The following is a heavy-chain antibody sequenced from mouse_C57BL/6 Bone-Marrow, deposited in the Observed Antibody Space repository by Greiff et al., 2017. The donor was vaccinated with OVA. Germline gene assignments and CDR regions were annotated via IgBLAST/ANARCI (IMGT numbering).Heavy chain of an antibody. CDR1: GYTFTSYW. J-gene: IGHJ3*01. CDR2: IDPSDSYT. Sequence: VQLQQPGAELVRPGTSVKLSCKASGYTFTSYWMHWVKQRPGQGLEWIGVIDPSDSYTNYNQKFKVKATLTLDTSSSPAYMQLSSLTSEDSAVYYCAREEAYWGQGTLVTVSA. CDR3: AREEAY. V-gene: IGHV1-59*01.